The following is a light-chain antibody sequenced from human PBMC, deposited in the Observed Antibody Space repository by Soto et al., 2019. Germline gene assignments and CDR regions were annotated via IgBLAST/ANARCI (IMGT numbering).Light chain of an antibody. CDR1: QSVSSD. CDR3: QQYNNWPSIFT. V-gene: IGKV3-15*01. J-gene: IGKJ3*01. Sequence: EIVMTQSPATLSVSPGERATLSCRASQSVSSDLAWYQQKPGQAPRLLIYGASTRTPGIPARFSGSGSGTEFTLTISSLQSEDFAVYYCQQYNNWPSIFTFGPGTKVDIK. CDR2: GAS.